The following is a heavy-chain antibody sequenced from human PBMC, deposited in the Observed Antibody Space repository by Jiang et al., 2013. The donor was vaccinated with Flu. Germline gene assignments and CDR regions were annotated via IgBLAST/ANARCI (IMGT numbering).Heavy chain of an antibody. CDR2: IYYSGST. J-gene: IGHJ6*02. D-gene: IGHD4-17*01. V-gene: IGHV4-59*13. CDR3: ARDYYGDYPGGYYYYGMDV. Sequence: GSGLVKPSQTLSLTCAVSGGSISSYYWSWIRQPPGKGLEWIGYIYYSGSTNYNPSLKSRVTISVDTSKNQFSLKLSSVTAADTAVYYCARDYYGDYPGGYYYYGMDVWGQGTTGHRLL. CDR1: GGSISSYY.